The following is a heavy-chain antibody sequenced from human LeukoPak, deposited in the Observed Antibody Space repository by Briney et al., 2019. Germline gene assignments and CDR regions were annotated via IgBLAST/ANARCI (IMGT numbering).Heavy chain of an antibody. J-gene: IGHJ3*02. CDR1: GFTFSSYG. CDR2: ISGSGGST. Sequence: GGSLRLSCAASGFTFSSYGMSWVRQAPGKGLEWVSGISGSGGSTYYADSVKGRFTISRDNSKNTLYLQMNSLRAEDTAVYYCTRESPWFGDAFDIWGQGTMVTVSS. V-gene: IGHV3-23*01. CDR3: TRESPWFGDAFDI. D-gene: IGHD3-10*01.